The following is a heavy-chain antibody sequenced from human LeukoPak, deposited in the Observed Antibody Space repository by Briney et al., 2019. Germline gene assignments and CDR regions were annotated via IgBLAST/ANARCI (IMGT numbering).Heavy chain of an antibody. Sequence: PGRSLRLSCAASGFTFSSYAMHWVRQAPGKGLEWVAVIWIEGSKKYYADSVKGRFTISRDNSKKTLYLQMNSLRDEDTAVYYCAKEGRMIVVGNYYYMDVWGKGTTVTVSS. CDR3: AKEGRMIVVGNYYYMDV. V-gene: IGHV3-33*06. CDR2: IWIEGSKK. CDR1: GFTFSSYA. J-gene: IGHJ6*03. D-gene: IGHD3-22*01.